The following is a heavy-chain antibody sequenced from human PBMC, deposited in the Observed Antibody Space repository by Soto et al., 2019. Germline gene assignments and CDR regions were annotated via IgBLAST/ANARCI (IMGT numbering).Heavy chain of an antibody. CDR2: IFQSGST. Sequence: QVQLQESGPGLVEPSGTLSLTCAVSGGSITSDTWWSWVRQSPGKGLEWIGEIFQSGSTTYSPSLTIRVTMSVDKPKNQFSLKLSSVTAADTAVYYCARVSYYGMDVGGQGTTVTVS. V-gene: IGHV4-4*02. CDR1: GGSITSDTW. J-gene: IGHJ6*02. CDR3: ARVSYYGMDV.